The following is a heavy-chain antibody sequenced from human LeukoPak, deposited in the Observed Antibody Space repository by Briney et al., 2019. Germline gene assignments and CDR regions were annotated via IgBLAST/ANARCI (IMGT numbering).Heavy chain of an antibody. V-gene: IGHV1-18*01. D-gene: IGHD6-13*01. J-gene: IGHJ5*02. Sequence: ASVKVSCKASGYTFTSYGISWVRQAPGQGLEWMGWISAYNGNTNYAQKLQGRVTMTTDTSTSTAYMELSSLRSEDTAVYYCARDFGAAAGTNWFDPWGQGTLVTVSS. CDR1: GYTFTSYG. CDR2: ISAYNGNT. CDR3: ARDFGAAAGTNWFDP.